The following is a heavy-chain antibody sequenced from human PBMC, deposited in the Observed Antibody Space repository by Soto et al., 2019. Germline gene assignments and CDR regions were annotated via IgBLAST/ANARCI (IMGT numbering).Heavy chain of an antibody. J-gene: IGHJ4*02. Sequence: QVQLVQSGTEVKKPGASVKVSCKASGYTFTNYGITWVRQAPGQGLEWMGWITTSKGNTDYAQKFQGRVTMTTDTSTKTAFMELRSLRSDDTAVYYCARVRGGSYGDYEFANCGQGTLVTVSS. D-gene: IGHD4-17*01. CDR1: GYTFTNYG. CDR3: ARVRGGSYGDYEFAN. CDR2: ITTSKGNT. V-gene: IGHV1-18*01.